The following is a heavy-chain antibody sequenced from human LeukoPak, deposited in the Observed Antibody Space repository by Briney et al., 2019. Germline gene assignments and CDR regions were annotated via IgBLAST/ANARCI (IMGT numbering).Heavy chain of an antibody. V-gene: IGHV3-7*03. CDR3: ARRPDLDY. J-gene: IGHJ4*02. CDR2: INQDESEK. D-gene: IGHD1-14*01. Sequence: GGSLRLSCEASGFTFSAYWMSWVRQAPGKGLEWVANINQDESEKYYVESVKGRFTISRDNAKNSLYLQMNSLRAEDTAVYYCARRPDLDYWGQGTLSPSPQ. CDR1: GFTFSAYW.